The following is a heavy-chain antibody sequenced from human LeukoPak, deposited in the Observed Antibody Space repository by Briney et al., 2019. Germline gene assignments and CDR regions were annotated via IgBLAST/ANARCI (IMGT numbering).Heavy chain of an antibody. CDR2: IYTSGST. Sequence: PSETLSLTCTVSGCSISSYYWSWIRQPAGKGLEWIGRIYTSGSTNYNPSLKSRVTMSVDTSKNQFSLKLSSVTAADTAVYYCARDWRRGPVNWFDPWGQGTLVTVSS. CDR3: ARDWRRGPVNWFDP. J-gene: IGHJ5*02. CDR1: GCSISSYY. V-gene: IGHV4-4*07. D-gene: IGHD3-10*01.